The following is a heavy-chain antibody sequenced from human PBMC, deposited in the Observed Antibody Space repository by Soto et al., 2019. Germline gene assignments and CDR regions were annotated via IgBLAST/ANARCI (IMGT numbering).Heavy chain of an antibody. J-gene: IGHJ6*02. CDR3: ASPYNWNRIYHYYGMDV. CDR2: IIPIFGTA. D-gene: IGHD1-20*01. Sequence: GASVKVSCKASGGTFSSYAISWVRQAPGQGLEWMGGIIPIFGTANYAQKFQGRVTITADESTSTAYMELSSLRSEDTAVYYCASPYNWNRIYHYYGMDVWGQGTTVTVSS. V-gene: IGHV1-69*13. CDR1: GGTFSSYA.